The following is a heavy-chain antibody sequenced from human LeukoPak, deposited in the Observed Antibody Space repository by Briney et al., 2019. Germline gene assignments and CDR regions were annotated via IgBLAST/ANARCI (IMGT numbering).Heavy chain of an antibody. CDR2: IYTSGST. V-gene: IGHV4-61*02. J-gene: IGHJ4*02. CDR3: ARVSPAAIHSSFDY. Sequence: PSETLSLTCTVSGGSISSGSYYWSWIRQPAGKGLEWIGRIYTSGSTNYNPSLKSRVTISVDTSKNQFSLKLSSVTAADTAVYYCARVSPAAIHSSFDYWGQGTLVTVSS. CDR1: GGSISSGSYY. D-gene: IGHD2-2*01.